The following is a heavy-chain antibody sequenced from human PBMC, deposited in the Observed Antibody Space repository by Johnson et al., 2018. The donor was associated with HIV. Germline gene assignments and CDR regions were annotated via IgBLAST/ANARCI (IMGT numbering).Heavy chain of an antibody. CDR2: LSSGGST. Sequence: QMMLVESGGGVERPGGSLRLSCAASGFTLSNYGMHWVRQAPGKGLEWVSVLSSGGSTYYTDSVKGRFTISRDNSKNTLYLQMNSLRAEDTAVYYCAIQRSGGKGGGAFDIWGQGTMVTVSS. CDR1: GFTLSNYG. CDR3: AIQRSGGKGGGAFDI. D-gene: IGHD2-15*01. V-gene: IGHV3-NL1*01. J-gene: IGHJ3*02.